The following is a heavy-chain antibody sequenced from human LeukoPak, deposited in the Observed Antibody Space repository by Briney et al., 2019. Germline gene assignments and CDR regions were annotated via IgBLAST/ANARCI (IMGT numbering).Heavy chain of an antibody. D-gene: IGHD6-13*01. Sequence: ASETLSLTCTVSGGSISSYYWSWIRQPAGKGPEWIGRVFSSGTTNSSPSLKSRVTMSLDTSKNQFSLKLSAVTAADTAVYYCARSSSSSSYTAFDIWGRGRMVTVSS. CDR3: ARSSSSSSYTAFDI. J-gene: IGHJ3*02. CDR1: GGSISSYY. CDR2: VFSSGTT. V-gene: IGHV4-4*07.